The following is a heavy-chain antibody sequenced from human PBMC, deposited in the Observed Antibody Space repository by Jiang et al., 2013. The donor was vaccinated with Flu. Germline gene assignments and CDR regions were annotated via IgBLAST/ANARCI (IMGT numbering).Heavy chain of an antibody. CDR1: GDSVSSNYF. CDR3: ARHRDITGTTGWFDP. V-gene: IGHV4-39*01. J-gene: IGHJ5*02. CDR2: IYYTGNA. D-gene: IGHD1-20*01. Sequence: ALLKPSETLSLTCTVSGDSVSSNYFWGWIRQPPGRGLQWIASIYYTGNAYYNPSLKSRVTISIDTSKNQFSLNMNSVTATDTAVYYCARHRDITGTTGWFDPWGQGTLVTVSS.